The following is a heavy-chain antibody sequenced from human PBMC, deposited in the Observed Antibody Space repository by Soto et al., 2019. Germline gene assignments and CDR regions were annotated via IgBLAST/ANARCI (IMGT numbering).Heavy chain of an antibody. V-gene: IGHV1-69*13. CDR3: ARDNPSEDSSGWTGWFDP. D-gene: IGHD6-19*01. CDR2: IIPIFGTA. CDR1: GGTFSSYA. Sequence: ASVKVSCKASGGTFSSYAISWVRQAPGQGLEWMGGIIPIFGTANYAQKFQGRVTITADESTSTAYMELSSLRSEDTAVYYCARDNPSEDSSGWTGWFDPWGQGTLVTVSS. J-gene: IGHJ5*02.